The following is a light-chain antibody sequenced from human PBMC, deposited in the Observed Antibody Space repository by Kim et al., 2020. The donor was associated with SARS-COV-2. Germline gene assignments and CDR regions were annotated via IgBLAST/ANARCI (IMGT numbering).Light chain of an antibody. CDR2: QDT. Sequence: VSPGQTASITCSGDKLGNKYACWYKQKPGQSPVLVIYQDTKRPSGIPERFSGSNSGNTATLTISGTQAMDEADYYCQAWDSSTYVFGTGTKVTVL. CDR3: QAWDSSTYV. J-gene: IGLJ1*01. CDR1: KLGNKY. V-gene: IGLV3-1*01.